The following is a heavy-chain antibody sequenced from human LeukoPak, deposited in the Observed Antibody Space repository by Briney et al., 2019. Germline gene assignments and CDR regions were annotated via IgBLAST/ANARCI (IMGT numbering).Heavy chain of an antibody. Sequence: GGSLRLSCAASGFTFSSYGMHWVRQAPGKGLEWVAFIRYDGSNKYYADSVKGRFTISRDNSKNTLYLQMNSLRAEDTAVYYCAKDPRTYYDFWSGYSLEYFQHWGQGTLVTVSS. CDR2: IRYDGSNK. V-gene: IGHV3-30*02. CDR1: GFTFSSYG. CDR3: AKDPRTYYDFWSGYSLEYFQH. D-gene: IGHD3-3*01. J-gene: IGHJ1*01.